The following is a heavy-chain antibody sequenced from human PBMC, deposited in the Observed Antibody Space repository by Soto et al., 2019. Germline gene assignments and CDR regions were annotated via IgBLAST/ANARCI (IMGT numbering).Heavy chain of an antibody. CDR2: ISYDGSNK. D-gene: IGHD4-4*01. Sequence: QVQLVASGGGVVQPGRSLRLSCAASGFTFSSYGMHWVRQAPGKGLEWVAVISYDGSNKYYADSVKGRFTISRDNSKNTLYLQMNSLRAEDTAVYYCAKDLYSNYFYYYYGMDVWGQGTTVTVSS. CDR3: AKDLYSNYFYYYYGMDV. J-gene: IGHJ6*02. CDR1: GFTFSSYG. V-gene: IGHV3-30*18.